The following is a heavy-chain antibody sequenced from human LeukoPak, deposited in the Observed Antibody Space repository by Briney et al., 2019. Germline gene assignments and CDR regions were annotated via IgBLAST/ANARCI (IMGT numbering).Heavy chain of an antibody. J-gene: IGHJ4*02. CDR2: IYHSGST. CDR1: GGSISSGYY. Sequence: SETLSLTCTVSGGSISSGYYWGWIRQPPGKGLEWIGSIYHSGSTYYNPSLKSRVTISVDTSKNQFSLKLSSVTAADTAVYYCANFWSGYPYYFDYWGQGTLVTVSS. D-gene: IGHD3-3*01. V-gene: IGHV4-38-2*02. CDR3: ANFWSGYPYYFDY.